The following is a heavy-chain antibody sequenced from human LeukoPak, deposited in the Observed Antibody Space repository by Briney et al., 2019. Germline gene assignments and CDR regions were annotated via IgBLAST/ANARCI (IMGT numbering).Heavy chain of an antibody. CDR1: GFTVSSNY. J-gene: IGHJ4*02. CDR3: ARDKAVGPTLLDY. CDR2: IKQDGSEI. D-gene: IGHD1-26*01. V-gene: IGHV3-7*01. Sequence: GGSLRLSCAVSGFTVSSNYMSWVRQAPGKGPEWVANIKQDGSEIYYVDSVKGRFTISRDNAKNSLFLQMNSLRAEDTAVYYCARDKAVGPTLLDYWGQGTLVTVSS.